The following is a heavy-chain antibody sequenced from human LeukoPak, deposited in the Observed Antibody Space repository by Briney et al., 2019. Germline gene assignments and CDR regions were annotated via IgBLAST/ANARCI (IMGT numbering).Heavy chain of an antibody. Sequence: SETLSLTCTVSGGSTSSYYWSWIRQPPGKGLEWIGYIYYSGSTNYNPSLKSRVTISVDTSKNQFSLKLSSVTAADTAVYYCARFGGYSSGWYPTNYFDYWGQGTLVTVSS. CDR3: ARFGGYSSGWYPTNYFDY. D-gene: IGHD6-19*01. J-gene: IGHJ4*02. CDR1: GGSTSSYY. V-gene: IGHV4-59*01. CDR2: IYYSGST.